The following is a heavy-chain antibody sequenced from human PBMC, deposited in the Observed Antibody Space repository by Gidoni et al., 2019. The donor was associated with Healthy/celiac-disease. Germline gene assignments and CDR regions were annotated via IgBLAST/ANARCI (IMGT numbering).Heavy chain of an antibody. J-gene: IGHJ6*02. V-gene: IGHV6-1*01. CDR2: TYYRSKWYN. D-gene: IGHD6-19*01. CDR1: GDSVSSNSAA. Sequence: QVQLQQSGPGLVKPSQTLSLTCAIPGDSVSSNSAAWHWIRQSPSRGLEWLGRTYYRSKWYNDYAVSVKSRITINPDTSKNQFSLQLNSVTPEDTAVYYCARLPRIAVAGEDYYYYGMDVWGQGTTVTVSS. CDR3: ARLPRIAVAGEDYYYYGMDV.